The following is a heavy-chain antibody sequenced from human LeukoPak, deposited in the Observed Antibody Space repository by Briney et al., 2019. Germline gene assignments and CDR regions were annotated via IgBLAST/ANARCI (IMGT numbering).Heavy chain of an antibody. V-gene: IGHV3-30*04. CDR1: GFTFSSYA. Sequence: PGRSLRLSCAASGFTFSSYAMHWVRQAPGKGLEWVAVISYDGSNKYYADSVKGRFFISRDTSKNTLDLQLSSLRGDDTAVYYCAQGYLSGWYPYWGQGSLVTVSS. CDR2: ISYDGSNK. CDR3: AQGYLSGWYPY. J-gene: IGHJ4*02. D-gene: IGHD6-19*01.